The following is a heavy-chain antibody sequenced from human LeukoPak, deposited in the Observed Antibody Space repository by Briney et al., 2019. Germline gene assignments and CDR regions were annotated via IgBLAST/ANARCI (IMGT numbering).Heavy chain of an antibody. CDR1: GYTFTGYY. Sequence: ASVKVSCKASGYTFTGYYMHWVRQAPGQGLEWMGWINPNSGGTNYAQKLQGRVTMTTDTSTSTAYMELRSLRSDDTAVYYCARNYYGSGSYYIDYYYYMDVWGKGTTVTVSS. CDR2: INPNSGGT. CDR3: ARNYYGSGSYYIDYYYYMDV. V-gene: IGHV1-2*02. J-gene: IGHJ6*03. D-gene: IGHD3-10*01.